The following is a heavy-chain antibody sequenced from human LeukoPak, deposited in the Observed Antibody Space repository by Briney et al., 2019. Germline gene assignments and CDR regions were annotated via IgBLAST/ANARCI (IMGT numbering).Heavy chain of an antibody. CDR1: GFSFSSFW. V-gene: IGHV3-74*01. CDR2: LNEDGGIT. J-gene: IGHJ4*02. CDR3: TRDIGGRSAY. D-gene: IGHD3-16*01. Sequence: PGGSLRLSCEASGFSFSSFWMHWVRQAPGEGLVWVSRLNEDGGITNYADFAKGRFTISRDNARNTLYLQMNSLSADDTAVYYCTRDIGGRSAYWGQGTLATVSS.